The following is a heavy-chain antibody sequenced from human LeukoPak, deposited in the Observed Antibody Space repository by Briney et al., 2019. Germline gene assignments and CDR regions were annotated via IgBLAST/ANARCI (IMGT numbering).Heavy chain of an antibody. CDR1: GFTFSSYG. CDR2: ISYDGSNK. Sequence: PGGSLRLSCAASGFTFSSYGMHWVRQAPGKGLEWVAVISYDGSNKYYADSVKGRFTISRDNSKNTLYLQMNSLRAEDTAVYYCAKVMSIVGAPPDYWGQGTLATVSS. J-gene: IGHJ4*02. V-gene: IGHV3-30*18. D-gene: IGHD1-26*01. CDR3: AKVMSIVGAPPDY.